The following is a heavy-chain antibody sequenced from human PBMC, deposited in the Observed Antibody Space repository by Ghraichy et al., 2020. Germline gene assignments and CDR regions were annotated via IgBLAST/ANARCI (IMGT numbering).Heavy chain of an antibody. D-gene: IGHD1-26*01. V-gene: IGHV3-23*01. Sequence: GESLNISCAASGFTFSSYAMSWVRQAPGKGLEWVSFITGSGGTTYYADSMKGRFTISRDNSKNTLYLQMNSLRAEDTAVYYCAKSIVGATGAFDIWGQGTMLTVSS. J-gene: IGHJ3*02. CDR1: GFTFSSYA. CDR3: AKSIVGATGAFDI. CDR2: ITGSGGTT.